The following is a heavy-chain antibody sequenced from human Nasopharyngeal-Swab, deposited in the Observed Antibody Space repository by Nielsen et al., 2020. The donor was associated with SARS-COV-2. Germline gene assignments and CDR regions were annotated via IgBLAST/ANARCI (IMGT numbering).Heavy chain of an antibody. CDR3: ARVRYSSGWSLDY. V-gene: IGHV3-33*01. D-gene: IGHD6-19*01. Sequence: VRQAPGKGLEWVAVIWYDGSNKYYADSVKGRFTISRDNSKNTLYLQMNSLRAEDTAVYYCARVRYSSGWSLDYWGQGTLVTVSS. CDR2: IWYDGSNK. J-gene: IGHJ4*02.